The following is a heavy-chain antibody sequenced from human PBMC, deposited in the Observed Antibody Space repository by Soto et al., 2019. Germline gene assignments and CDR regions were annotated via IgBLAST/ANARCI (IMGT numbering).Heavy chain of an antibody. CDR3: ARARGYCSGGSCSRRTLGGMDV. J-gene: IGHJ6*02. Sequence: ASVKVSCKASGYTFTSYGISWVRQAPGQGLEWMGWISAYNGNTNYAQKLQGRVTMTTDTSTSTAYMELRSLRSDDTAVYYCARARGYCSGGSCSRRTLGGMDVWGQGTTVTVSS. CDR2: ISAYNGNT. V-gene: IGHV1-18*01. CDR1: GYTFTSYG. D-gene: IGHD2-15*01.